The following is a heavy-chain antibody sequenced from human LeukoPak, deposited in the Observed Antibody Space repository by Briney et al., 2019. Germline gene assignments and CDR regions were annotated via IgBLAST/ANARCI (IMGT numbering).Heavy chain of an antibody. V-gene: IGHV1-69*04. CDR2: FIPILGIA. J-gene: IGHJ4*02. CDR1: GGTFSSYA. Sequence: GASVKVSCKASGGTFSSYAISWVRQAPGQGLEWMGRFIPILGIANYAQKFQGRVTITADKSTSTAYMELSSLRSEDTAVYYCARGGYSGQSDYWGQGTLVTVSS. D-gene: IGHD3-16*02. CDR3: ARGGYSGQSDY.